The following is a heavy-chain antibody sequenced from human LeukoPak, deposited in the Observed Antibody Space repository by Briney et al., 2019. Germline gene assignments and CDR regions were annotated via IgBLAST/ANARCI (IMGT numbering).Heavy chain of an antibody. V-gene: IGHV3-48*03. CDR1: GFTFSSYE. CDR3: ARKIVAAAGVDY. J-gene: IGHJ4*02. CDR2: ISSSGSSI. D-gene: IGHD6-13*01. Sequence: PGGSLRLSCAASGFTFSSYEMNWVRQAPGKGLEWVSYISSSGSSIYYADSVKGRFTSSRDNAKNSLYLQMSSLRAEDTAVYYCARKIVAAAGVDYWGQGTLVTVSS.